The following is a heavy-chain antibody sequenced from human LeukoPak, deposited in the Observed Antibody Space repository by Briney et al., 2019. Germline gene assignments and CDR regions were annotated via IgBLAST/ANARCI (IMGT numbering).Heavy chain of an antibody. CDR2: IYYSGST. J-gene: IGHJ3*02. D-gene: IGHD3-22*01. V-gene: IGHV4-39*01. CDR3: TRPQYYDSSGYYPGAFDI. CDR1: GGSISRGSYY. Sequence: SETLSLTCTVSGGSISRGSYYWGWIRQPPGKGLEWIGSIYYSGSTYYNPSLKSRVTISVDTSKNQFSLKLSSVTAADTTVYYCTRPQYYDSSGYYPGAFDIWGQGTMVTVSS.